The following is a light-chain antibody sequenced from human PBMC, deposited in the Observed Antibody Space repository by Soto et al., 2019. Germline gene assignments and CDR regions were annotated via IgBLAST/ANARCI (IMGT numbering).Light chain of an antibody. Sequence: EIVMTQSPGTLSLSPGETATLSCRASQSVSSNYVAWFHQKPGQAPRLLIYGASSRATGVPDRFSGSGSGTEFTLTISSLQSEDFAVYYCQQYGNSPQTFGQGTKVDIK. J-gene: IGKJ1*01. CDR2: GAS. CDR1: QSVSSNY. V-gene: IGKV3-20*01. CDR3: QQYGNSPQT.